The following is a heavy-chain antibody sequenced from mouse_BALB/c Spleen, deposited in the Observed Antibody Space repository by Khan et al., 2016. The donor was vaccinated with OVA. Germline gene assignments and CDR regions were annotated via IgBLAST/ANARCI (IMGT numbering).Heavy chain of an antibody. J-gene: IGHJ3*01. D-gene: IGHD2-14*01. V-gene: IGHV3-8*02. Sequence: EVQLQESGPSLVKPSQTLSLTCSVTGDSITSGYWCWIRKFPGNKLEYMGYIIYSGSTYYNPSLKSRISITRPTTKNQYSPQLNSVTTEDTATYYCARSTYRFAFVYWGQGTLVTVSA. CDR1: GDSITSGY. CDR3: ARSTYRFAFVY. CDR2: IIYSGST.